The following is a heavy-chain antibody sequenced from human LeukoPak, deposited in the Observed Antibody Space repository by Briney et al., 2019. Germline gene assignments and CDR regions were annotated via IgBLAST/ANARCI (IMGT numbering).Heavy chain of an antibody. CDR3: ARGNGHGFGM. D-gene: IGHD2-8*01. Sequence: PGGSLRPSCAASGFTFSSYWMSWVRQAPGKGLVWVSRINSDGSSTNYADSVKGRFTISRDNAKNTLYLQLNSLRDEDTAVHYCARGNGHGFGMWGQGTMVTVSS. J-gene: IGHJ3*02. V-gene: IGHV3-74*01. CDR2: INSDGSST. CDR1: GFTFSSYW.